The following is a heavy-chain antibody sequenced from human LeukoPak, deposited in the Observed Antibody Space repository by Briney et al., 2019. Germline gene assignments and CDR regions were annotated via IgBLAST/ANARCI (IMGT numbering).Heavy chain of an antibody. CDR1: GGSISSSSYY. V-gene: IGHV4-39*01. CDR2: IYYSGST. D-gene: IGHD6-19*01. CDR3: ASLVAGFDAFDI. J-gene: IGHJ3*02. Sequence: SETLSLTCTVSGGSISSSSYYWGWIRQPPGKGLEWIGSIYYSGSTYYNPSLKSRVTISVDTSKNQFSLKLSSVTDADTAVYYCASLVAGFDAFDIWGQGTMVTVSS.